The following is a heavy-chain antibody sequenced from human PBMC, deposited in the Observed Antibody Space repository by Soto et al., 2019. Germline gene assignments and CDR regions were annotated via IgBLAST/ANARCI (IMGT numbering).Heavy chain of an antibody. CDR1: GGSISSGGYS. CDR3: ARAWITMVRGVIIVNWFDP. CDR2: IYHSGST. V-gene: IGHV4-30-2*01. J-gene: IGHJ5*02. D-gene: IGHD3-10*01. Sequence: SETLSLACAVSGGSISSGGYSWNWIRQPPGKGLEWIGYIYHSGSTYYNPSLKSRVTISVDRSKNQFSLKLSSVTAADTAVYYCARAWITMVRGVIIVNWFDPWGQGTLVTVSS.